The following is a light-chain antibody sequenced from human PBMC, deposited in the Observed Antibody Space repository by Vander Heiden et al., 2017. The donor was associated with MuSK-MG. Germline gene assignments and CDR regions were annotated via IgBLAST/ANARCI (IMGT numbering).Light chain of an antibody. CDR1: QSISNY. CDR3: QQTYSIPNT. Sequence: DIQMTQSPSSLSASVGDRVTITCRASQSISNYLNWYQHKRGKAPKLLIYTASSLQSGVSSRISGSRSGTDFTLTISRLQPEDFATYYCQQTYSIPNTFGQGTKLEIK. J-gene: IGKJ2*01. V-gene: IGKV1-39*01. CDR2: TAS.